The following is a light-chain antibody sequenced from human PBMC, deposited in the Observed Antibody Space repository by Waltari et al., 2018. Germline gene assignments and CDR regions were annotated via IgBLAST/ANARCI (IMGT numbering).Light chain of an antibody. CDR3: QQYGSSPWT. CDR2: GAS. CDR1: QSFSSSY. J-gene: IGKJ1*01. Sequence: EIVLTQSPGTLSLSPGERATPSCRASQSFSSSYLAWYQQKPGQAPRLLIYGASSRATGIPDRFSGSGSGTDFTLTISRLEPEDFAVYYCQQYGSSPWTFGQGTKVEIK. V-gene: IGKV3-20*01.